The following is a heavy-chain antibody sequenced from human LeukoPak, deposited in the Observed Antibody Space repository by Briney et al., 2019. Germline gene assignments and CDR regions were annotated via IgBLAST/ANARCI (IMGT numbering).Heavy chain of an antibody. V-gene: IGHV3-30*02. CDR3: AKPSGSGVDY. J-gene: IGHJ4*02. D-gene: IGHD1-26*01. Sequence: GGSLRLSCGASGFIFDAHDMHRVRQAPGKGLEWVAFIRSDGYHTYYADSVKGRFTITRDNSKNTLYLQMNSLRLEDMALYYCAKPSGSGVDYWGRGTRVTVSS. CDR1: GFIFDAHD. CDR2: IRSDGYHT.